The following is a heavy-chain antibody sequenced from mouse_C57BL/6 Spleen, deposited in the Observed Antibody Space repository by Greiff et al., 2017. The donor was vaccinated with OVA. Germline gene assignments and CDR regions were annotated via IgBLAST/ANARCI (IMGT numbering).Heavy chain of an antibody. CDR3: ARIYDYDVDYYAMDY. D-gene: IGHD2-4*01. CDR2: IHPNSGST. V-gene: IGHV1-64*01. J-gene: IGHJ4*01. CDR1: GYTFTSYW. Sequence: VKLQQPGAELVKPGASVKLSCKASGYTFTSYWMHWVKQRPGQGLEWIGMIHPNSGSTNYNEKFKSKATLTVDKSSSTAYMQLSSLTSEDSAVYYCARIYDYDVDYYAMDYWGQGTSVTVSS.